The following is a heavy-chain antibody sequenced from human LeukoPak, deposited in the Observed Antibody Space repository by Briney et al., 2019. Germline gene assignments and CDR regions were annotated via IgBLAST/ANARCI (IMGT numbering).Heavy chain of an antibody. CDR3: ATLTLTTGTTFDP. V-gene: IGHV1-2*02. J-gene: IGHJ5*02. Sequence: ASVKVSCKASGYTFTGYYMHWVRQAPGQGLEWMGWINPNSGGTNYAQKFQGRVTMTRDTSISTAYMELSRLRSDDTAVYYCATLTLTTGTTFDPWGQGTLVTVSS. D-gene: IGHD1-1*01. CDR2: INPNSGGT. CDR1: GYTFTGYY.